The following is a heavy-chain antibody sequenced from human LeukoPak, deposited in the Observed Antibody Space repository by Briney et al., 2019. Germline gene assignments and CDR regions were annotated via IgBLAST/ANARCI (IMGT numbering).Heavy chain of an antibody. CDR2: IYYSGST. CDR1: GGSISSSSYY. Sequence: PSETLSLTCSVSGGSISSSSYYWGWIRQPPGNGLEWIGTIYYSGSTLYNPSLKSRVTLAVDTSKNQLSLRLSSVSATDTAVYYCARLYSSWYPGWFDPWGLGTLVTVSS. D-gene: IGHD6-19*01. CDR3: ARLYSSWYPGWFDP. J-gene: IGHJ5*02. V-gene: IGHV4-39*01.